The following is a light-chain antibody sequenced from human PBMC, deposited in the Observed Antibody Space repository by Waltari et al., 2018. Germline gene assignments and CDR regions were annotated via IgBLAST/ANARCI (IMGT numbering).Light chain of an antibody. CDR2: AAS. Sequence: EVVLTQSPGTLSLSPGESATLPCRASQSVDSTHLAWYQQKPGQAPRLLIYAASTRDIGIPDRFSGSGSGTDFILTISRLEPEDFAVYYCQQYGGSPMYTFGQGTKLEIK. CDR1: QSVDSTH. CDR3: QQYGGSPMYT. J-gene: IGKJ2*01. V-gene: IGKV3-20*01.